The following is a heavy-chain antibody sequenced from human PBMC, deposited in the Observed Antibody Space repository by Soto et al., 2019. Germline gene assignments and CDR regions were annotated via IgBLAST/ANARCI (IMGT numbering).Heavy chain of an antibody. CDR1: GGSISSYY. Sequence: QVQLQESGPGLVKPSETLSLTCTVSGGSISSYYWSWIRQPTGKGLEWIGYIYYSGSTNYNPSLKSRVTISVDTSKNQFSLKLSSVTAADTAVYYCARNREYSGYVGYHYYMYVWGKGTTVTV. J-gene: IGHJ6*03. V-gene: IGHV4-59*01. D-gene: IGHD5-12*01. CDR2: IYYSGST. CDR3: ARNREYSGYVGYHYYMYV.